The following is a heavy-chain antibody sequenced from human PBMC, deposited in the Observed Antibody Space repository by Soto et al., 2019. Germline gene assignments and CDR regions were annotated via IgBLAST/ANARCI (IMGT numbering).Heavy chain of an antibody. CDR2: IHYSGTT. CDR3: AAGEASSRNLAPYYLGF. J-gene: IGHJ4*02. V-gene: IGHV4-59*01. D-gene: IGHD6-13*01. CDR1: AGSMRNYF. Sequence: SETLSLTCTVSAGSMRNYFWTWIRQPPGKGLEWIGYIHYSGTTSFFPSYNPSLRSRVTISEDTSKNQFSLKLLSVTTADTAVYFCAAGEASSRNLAPYYLGFWGQGTLVTVSS.